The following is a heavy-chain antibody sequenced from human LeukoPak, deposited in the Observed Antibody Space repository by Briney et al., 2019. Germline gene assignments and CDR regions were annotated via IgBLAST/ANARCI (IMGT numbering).Heavy chain of an antibody. V-gene: IGHV1-24*01. Sequence: ASVKVSCKVSGYTLTELSMHWVRQAPGKGLEWMGGFDPEDGETIYAQKFQGRVTMTEDTSTDTAYMELSSLRSEDTAVYYCAKVPPTSPWSNWFDPWGQGTLVTVSS. CDR1: GYTLTELS. CDR2: FDPEDGET. D-gene: IGHD1-26*01. J-gene: IGHJ5*02. CDR3: AKVPPTSPWSNWFDP.